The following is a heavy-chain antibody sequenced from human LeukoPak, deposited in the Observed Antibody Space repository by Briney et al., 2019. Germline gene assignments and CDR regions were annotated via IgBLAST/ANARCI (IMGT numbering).Heavy chain of an antibody. CDR2: IYHSGST. CDR3: ARSSIVGATDY. CDR1: GGSISNSSYY. J-gene: IGHJ4*02. D-gene: IGHD1-26*01. Sequence: SETLSLTCTVSGGSISNSSYYWGWIRQPPGKGLEWIGSIYHSGSTYYNPSLKSRVTISVDKSKNQFSLKLSSVTAADTAVYYCARSSIVGATDYWGQGTLVTVSS. V-gene: IGHV4-39*07.